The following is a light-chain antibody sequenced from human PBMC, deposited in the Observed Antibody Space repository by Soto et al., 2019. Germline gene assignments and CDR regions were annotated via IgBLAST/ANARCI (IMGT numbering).Light chain of an antibody. J-gene: IGLJ1*01. CDR1: RSSIGSNP. V-gene: IGLV1-44*01. CDR2: SNN. Sequence: QSVLTQPPSASGTPGQRVTISCSGSRSSIGSNPVNWYQQLPGTAPKLLIDSNNQRPSGVPDRFSGSRSGTSASLAISGLQFEDEADYYCAAWDDSLYGRVFGTGTKVTVL. CDR3: AAWDDSLYGRV.